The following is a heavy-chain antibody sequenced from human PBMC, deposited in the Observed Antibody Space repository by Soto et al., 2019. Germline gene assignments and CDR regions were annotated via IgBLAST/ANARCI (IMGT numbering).Heavy chain of an antibody. CDR3: ARYGSGNLQSGMDV. J-gene: IGHJ6*02. D-gene: IGHD3-10*01. Sequence: QVQLVQSGAEVKKPGASVKVSCKASGYTFTSYYMHWVRQAPGQGLEWMGIINPSGGSTSYAQKFQGRVTMTWYTSSSTVYMELSSLRSEDTAVYYCARYGSGNLQSGMDVWCQGTTDTVSS. V-gene: IGHV1-46*01. CDR2: INPSGGST. CDR1: GYTFTSYY.